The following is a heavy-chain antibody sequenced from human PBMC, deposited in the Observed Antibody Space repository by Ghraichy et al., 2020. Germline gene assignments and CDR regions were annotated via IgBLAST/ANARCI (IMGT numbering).Heavy chain of an antibody. CDR1: GFTFSNYK. D-gene: IGHD6-19*01. J-gene: IGHJ4*02. Sequence: GGSLRLSCAASGFTFSNYKMNWVRQAPGKGLEWVSHISTSSGTDYVDAVEGRFTISRDNAKNSLYLQMNSLRVDDTAVYYCVTEAVAGCFEFWGQGALVTVSS. V-gene: IGHV3-48*01. CDR3: VTEAVAGCFEF. CDR2: ISTSSGT.